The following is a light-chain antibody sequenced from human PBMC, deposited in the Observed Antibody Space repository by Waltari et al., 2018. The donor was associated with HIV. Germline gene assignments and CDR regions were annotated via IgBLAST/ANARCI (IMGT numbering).Light chain of an antibody. CDR3: QSYDNRLRGV. CDR2: GNN. Sequence: QSVLTQPPSLSGAPGQRVRLSCTWTPFNIGAGHDLHGYQHLPGTAPKLLIFGNNKLPSGVPERFSGVKSGSSADLAITGRQAEDEADYYRQSYDNRLRGVFGGGTKVTVL. V-gene: IGLV1-40*01. J-gene: IGLJ3*02. CDR1: PFNIGAGHD.